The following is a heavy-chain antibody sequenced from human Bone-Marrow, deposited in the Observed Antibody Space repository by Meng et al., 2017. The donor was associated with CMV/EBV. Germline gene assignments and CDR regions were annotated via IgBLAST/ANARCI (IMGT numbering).Heavy chain of an antibody. CDR1: GYTFTSYG. V-gene: IGHV1-18*01. D-gene: IGHD4-11*01. Sequence: ASVKVSCKASGYTFTSYGISWVRQAPGQGLEWMGWISAYNGNTNYAQKLQGRVTMTTDTSTSTAYMELRSLRSEDTAVYYCARMSMNTVTENWFDPWGQGTLVTVSS. J-gene: IGHJ5*02. CDR3: ARMSMNTVTENWFDP. CDR2: ISAYNGNT.